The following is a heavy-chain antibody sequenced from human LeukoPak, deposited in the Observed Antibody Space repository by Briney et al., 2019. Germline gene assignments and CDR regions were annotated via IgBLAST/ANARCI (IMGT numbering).Heavy chain of an antibody. J-gene: IGHJ4*02. D-gene: IGHD4-17*01. CDR1: GFTFSTYA. CDR3: AAQGGSGDLRY. CDR2: IKRIIDGGTT. V-gene: IGHV3-15*01. Sequence: GGSLRLSCVGSGFTFSTYAMRWVRQAPGKGLEWVGRIKRIIDGGTTDYAAPVKGRFTVSRDDSINTLYLQMSSLKTEDTAVYYCAAQGGSGDLRYWGQGTLVTVSS.